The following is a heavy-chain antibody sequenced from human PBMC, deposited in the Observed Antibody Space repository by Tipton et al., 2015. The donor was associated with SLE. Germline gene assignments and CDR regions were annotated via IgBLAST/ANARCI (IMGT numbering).Heavy chain of an antibody. Sequence: SLRLSCAASGFTVSSNYMSWVRQAPGKGLEWVSVIYSGSSTYYADSVKGRFTISRDNAKKSLYLQMNSLRAEDTAVYYCARGGYYYDSSGYYNYMDVWGKGTTVTVSS. J-gene: IGHJ6*03. CDR1: GFTVSSNY. CDR2: IYSGSST. D-gene: IGHD3-22*01. V-gene: IGHV3-66*01. CDR3: ARGGYYYDSSGYYNYMDV.